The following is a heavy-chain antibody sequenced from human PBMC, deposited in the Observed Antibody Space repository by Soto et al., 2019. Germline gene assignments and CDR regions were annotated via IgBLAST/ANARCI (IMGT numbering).Heavy chain of an antibody. CDR3: AKDHTAQPYYYYYMDV. CDR2: ISGSGGST. J-gene: IGHJ6*03. CDR1: GFTFSSYA. V-gene: IGHV3-23*01. Sequence: GGSLRLSCAASGFTFSSYAMSWVRQAPGKGLEWVSAISGSGGSTYYADSVKGRFTISRDNSKNTLYLQMNSLRAEDTAVYYCAKDHTAQPYYYYYMDVWGKGTTVTVSS.